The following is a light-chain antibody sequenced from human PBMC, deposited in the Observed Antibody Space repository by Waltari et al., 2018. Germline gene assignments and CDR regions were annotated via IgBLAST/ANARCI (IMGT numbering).Light chain of an antibody. Sequence: DIQMTQSPPSLSASVGDRVTIPCRATQSLSTFLNWYQQKPGKAPNLLIYGASSLERGVTSRFSGSGSGTDFTLTISSLHPEDFATYYCQQSYTTPFTFGPGTKVDL. CDR3: QQSYTTPFT. CDR2: GAS. V-gene: IGKV1-39*01. J-gene: IGKJ3*01. CDR1: QSLSTF.